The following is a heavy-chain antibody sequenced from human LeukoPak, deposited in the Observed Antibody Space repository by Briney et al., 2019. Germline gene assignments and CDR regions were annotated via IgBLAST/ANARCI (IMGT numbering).Heavy chain of an antibody. V-gene: IGHV4-39*07. J-gene: IGHJ6*02. CDR1: GGSISSSSYY. Sequence: SETLSLTCTVSGGSISSSSYYWGWIRQPPGKGLEWIGSIYYSGSTYYNPSLKSRVTISVDTSKNQFSLKLSSVTAADTAVYYCARVFVDYGSGDYYYYGMDVWGQGTTVTVSS. CDR3: ARVFVDYGSGDYYYYGMDV. CDR2: IYYSGST. D-gene: IGHD3-10*01.